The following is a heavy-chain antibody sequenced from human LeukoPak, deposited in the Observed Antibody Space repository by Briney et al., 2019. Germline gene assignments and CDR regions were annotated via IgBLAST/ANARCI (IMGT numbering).Heavy chain of an antibody. CDR3: ARVQTDCSGGSCYFSLSYYFDY. V-gene: IGHV4-30-4*01. J-gene: IGHJ4*02. D-gene: IGHD2-15*01. CDR2: IYYSGST. Sequence: SRTLSLTCTVSGGSISSGDYYWSWIRQPPGKGLEWIGYIYYSGSTYYNPSLKSRVTISVDTSKNQFSLKLSSVTAADTAVYYCARVQTDCSGGSCYFSLSYYFDYWGQGTLVTVSS. CDR1: GGSISSGDYY.